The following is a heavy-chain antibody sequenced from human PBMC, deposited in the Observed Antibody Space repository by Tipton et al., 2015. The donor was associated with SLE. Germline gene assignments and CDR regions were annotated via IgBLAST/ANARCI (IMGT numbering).Heavy chain of an antibody. CDR1: GYSFTSYW. CDR3: ARWPGYYGSGSYYDY. V-gene: IGHV5-51*03. CDR2: IYPGDSDT. D-gene: IGHD3-10*01. J-gene: IGHJ4*02. Sequence: QLVQSGAEVKKPGESMKISCKGSGYSFTSYWIGWVRQMPGKGLEWMGIIYPGDSDTRYSTSFQGQVTISADKSISTAYLQWSSLKASDTAMYYCARWPGYYGSGSYYDYWGQGTLVTVSS.